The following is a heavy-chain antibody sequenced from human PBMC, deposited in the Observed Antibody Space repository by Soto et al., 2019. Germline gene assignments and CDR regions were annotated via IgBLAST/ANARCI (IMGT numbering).Heavy chain of an antibody. D-gene: IGHD3-16*01. CDR3: ARGGRGFLGGWFDP. Sequence: QVRLQESGPGLVKPSQTLSLTCNVSGVSINDGDYYWSWLRQPPGKGLEWIGYVYYSGSTHYNPSVESRITVSVEVSKNQFSLRLNSVTAADTAVYYCARGGRGFLGGWFDPGGQGTLVSVS. CDR1: GVSINDGDYY. J-gene: IGHJ5*02. V-gene: IGHV4-30-4*01. CDR2: VYYSGST.